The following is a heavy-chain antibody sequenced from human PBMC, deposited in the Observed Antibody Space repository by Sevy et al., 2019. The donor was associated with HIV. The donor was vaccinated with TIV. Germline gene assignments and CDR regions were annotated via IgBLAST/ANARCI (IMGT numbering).Heavy chain of an antibody. CDR1: AFTFSVYW. Sequence: GGSLRLSCAASAFTFSVYWTTWVRQAPGKGLEWVATMKEDGSDKDYVDSVKGRFTISRDNAKNSLYLQMNSLRAEDTAVYYCVREGVGGYSYSLDQWGLGTLVTVSS. V-gene: IGHV3-7*01. CDR2: MKEDGSDK. J-gene: IGHJ4*02. D-gene: IGHD5-18*01. CDR3: VREGVGGYSYSLDQ.